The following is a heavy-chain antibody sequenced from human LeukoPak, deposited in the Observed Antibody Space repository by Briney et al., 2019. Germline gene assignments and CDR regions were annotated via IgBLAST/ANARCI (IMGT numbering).Heavy chain of an antibody. V-gene: IGHV1-8*01. D-gene: IGHD3-10*01. Sequence: ASVKVSCKASGYTFTSYDINWVQQATGQGLEWMGWMNPNSGNTGYAQKFQGRVTMTRNTSISTAYMELSSLRSEDTAVYYCASDHTLGEVRGVFDAFDIWGQGTMVTVSS. CDR1: GYTFTSYD. CDR3: ASDHTLGEVRGVFDAFDI. J-gene: IGHJ3*02. CDR2: MNPNSGNT.